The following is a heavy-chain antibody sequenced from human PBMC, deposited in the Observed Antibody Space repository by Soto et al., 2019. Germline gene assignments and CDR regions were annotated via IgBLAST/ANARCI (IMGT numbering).Heavy chain of an antibody. V-gene: IGHV1-18*01. J-gene: IGHJ4*02. CDR1: GYSFMKYG. CDR2: ISPYSGYT. D-gene: IGHD2-2*01. Sequence: ASVKDSCKGFGYSFMKYGINWVRQAPGQGLEWVGWISPYSGYTHSAQKFHGRLTLTTDTAASTAYMELRILRSADTALYYCAREASVLIPAAQPSRFDSWGQGTLVTVSS. CDR3: AREASVLIPAAQPSRFDS.